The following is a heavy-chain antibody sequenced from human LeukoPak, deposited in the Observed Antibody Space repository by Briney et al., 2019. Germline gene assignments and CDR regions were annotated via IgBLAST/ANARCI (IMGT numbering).Heavy chain of an antibody. D-gene: IGHD3-22*01. J-gene: IGHJ4*02. CDR3: ARLYYDSSGYYQICYFDY. V-gene: IGHV4-39*01. CDR2: IFYSGST. CDR1: GGSISSSSYY. Sequence: SQTLSLTCTVSGGSISSSSYYWGWIRQPPGKGLEWIGSIFYSGSTYYSPSLKSRVTISVDTSKNQFSLNLSSVTAADTAVYYCARLYYDSSGYYQICYFDYWGQGTLVTVSS.